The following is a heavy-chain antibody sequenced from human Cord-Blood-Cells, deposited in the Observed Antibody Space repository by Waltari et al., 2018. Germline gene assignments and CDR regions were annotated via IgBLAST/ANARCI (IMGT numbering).Heavy chain of an antibody. CDR3: ARDYYGSGSYLYYYYYGMDV. D-gene: IGHD3-10*01. V-gene: IGHV3-33*01. Sequence: QVQLVESGGGVVQPGRSLRLSCAASGFTFSSYGMHWVRQAQGKGLEWVAVIWYDGSNKYYADSVKGGFTISRDHSKNTLYLQMNSLRAEDTAVYYCARDYYGSGSYLYYYYYGMDVWGQGTTVTVSS. J-gene: IGHJ6*02. CDR1: GFTFSSYG. CDR2: IWYDGSNK.